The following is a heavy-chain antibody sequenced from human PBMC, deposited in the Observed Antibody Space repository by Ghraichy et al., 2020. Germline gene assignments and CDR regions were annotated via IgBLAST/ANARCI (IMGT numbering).Heavy chain of an antibody. CDR2: ISAYNGNT. D-gene: IGHD3-22*01. CDR1: GYTFTRYG. Sequence: ASVKVSCKASGYTFTRYGISWVRQAPGQGLEWMGWISAYNGNTNYAQKLQGRVTMTTDTSTSTAYMELRSLRSDDTAVYYCARDLGRRITMIVVPEPGIMGDWGQGTLVTVSS. V-gene: IGHV1-18*01. J-gene: IGHJ4*02. CDR3: ARDLGRRITMIVVPEPGIMGD.